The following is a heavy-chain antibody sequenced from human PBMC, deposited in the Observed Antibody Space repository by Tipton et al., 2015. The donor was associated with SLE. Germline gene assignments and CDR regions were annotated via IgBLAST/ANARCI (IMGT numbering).Heavy chain of an antibody. D-gene: IGHD3-22*01. J-gene: IGHJ6*03. CDR2: INHSGRT. CDR3: ARDNFWNRGYYFGGGEDYYYYYMDV. Sequence: TLSLTCAVYGGSFSGYYWSWIRQPPGRGLEWIGEINHSGRTNYKSSLKSRVTISVDTSKNQFSLKLSSVTAADTAVYYCARDNFWNRGYYFGGGEDYYYYYMDVWGKGTTVTVSS. CDR1: GGSFSGYY. V-gene: IGHV4-34*01.